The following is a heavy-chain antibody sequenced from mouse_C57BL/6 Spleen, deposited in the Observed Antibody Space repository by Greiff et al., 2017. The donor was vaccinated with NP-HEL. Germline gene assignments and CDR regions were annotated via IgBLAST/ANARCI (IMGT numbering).Heavy chain of an antibody. CDR2: IYPGSGNT. CDR1: GYTFTDYY. J-gene: IGHJ4*01. CDR3: AKYSRAMDY. Sequence: QVQLKQSGAELVRPGASVKLSCKASGYTFTDYYINWVKQRPGQGLEWIARIYPGSGNTYYNEKFKGKATLTAEKSSSTAYMQLSSLTSEDSTVYFCAKYSRAMDYWGQGTSVTVSS. V-gene: IGHV1-76*01. D-gene: IGHD2-5*01.